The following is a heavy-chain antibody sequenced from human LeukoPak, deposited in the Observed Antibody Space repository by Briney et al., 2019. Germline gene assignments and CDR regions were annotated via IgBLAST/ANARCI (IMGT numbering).Heavy chain of an antibody. D-gene: IGHD3-16*01. CDR3: ARMGSDY. V-gene: IGHV4-38-2*01. Sequence: PSETLSLTCVVSGDSICSGNYWGWIRQPPEKGLEWIGNIHHSGYTNYNPSLKSRVTISVDTSKNQFSLKMKSVTAADTAVYYCARMGSDYWGQGTLVTVSS. J-gene: IGHJ4*02. CDR1: GDSICSGNY. CDR2: IHHSGYT.